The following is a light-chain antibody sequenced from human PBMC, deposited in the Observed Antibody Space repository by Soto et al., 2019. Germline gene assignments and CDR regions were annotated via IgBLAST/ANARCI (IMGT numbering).Light chain of an antibody. Sequence: QSVLTQPASVSGSPGQSITISCTGTSSDVGGYDHVSWYQQHPGKAPKLIIYDVSIRPSGVSNRFSGSKSGNTASLAVSGLQAEDEADYYCSSYTSKDTPVFGGGTKLTVL. CDR2: DVS. CDR3: SSYTSKDTPV. J-gene: IGLJ3*02. CDR1: SSDVGGYDH. V-gene: IGLV2-14*03.